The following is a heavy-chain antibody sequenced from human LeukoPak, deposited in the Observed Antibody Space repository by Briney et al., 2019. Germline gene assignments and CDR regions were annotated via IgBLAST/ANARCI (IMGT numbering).Heavy chain of an antibody. J-gene: IGHJ5*02. CDR3: ARGYSSTSWFDP. D-gene: IGHD6-6*01. CDR2: FYYGGST. CDR1: GGSISYYY. V-gene: IGHV4-59*01. Sequence: SETLSLTCTVSGGSISYYYWSWFRQPPGKGLEWLGNFYYGGSTNYNPSLKSRVTISVDTSKNQFSLNLSSVTAADTAVYYCARGYSSTSWFDPWGQGTLVTVSS.